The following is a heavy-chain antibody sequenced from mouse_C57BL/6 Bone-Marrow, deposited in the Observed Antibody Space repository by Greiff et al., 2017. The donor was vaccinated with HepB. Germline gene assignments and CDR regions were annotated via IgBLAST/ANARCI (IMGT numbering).Heavy chain of an antibody. CDR1: GFNIKNTY. Sequence: EVMLVESVAELVRPGASVKLSCTASGFNIKNTYMHWVKQRPEQGLEWIGRIDPANGNTKYAPKFQGKATITDDTSSNTAYLQLSRLTSEDPAIYSCATLYSNFAGFAYWGQGTLVTVSA. D-gene: IGHD2-5*01. CDR2: IDPANGNT. V-gene: IGHV14-3*01. J-gene: IGHJ3*01. CDR3: ATLYSNFAGFAY.